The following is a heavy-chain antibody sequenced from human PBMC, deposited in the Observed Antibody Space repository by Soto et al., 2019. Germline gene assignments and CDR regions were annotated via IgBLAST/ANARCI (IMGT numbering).Heavy chain of an antibody. CDR2: INHSGST. Sequence: PSETLSLTCAVYGGSFSGYQWTWIRQPPGKGLEWIGEINHSGSTNYNPSLKSRATISVDTSKNQFSLRLSSVTAADTAVYYCARSQKIDVWSTGNDYWGRGTLVTVSS. V-gene: IGHV4-34*01. CDR3: ARSQKIDVWSTGNDY. D-gene: IGHD1-1*01. CDR1: GGSFSGYQ. J-gene: IGHJ4*02.